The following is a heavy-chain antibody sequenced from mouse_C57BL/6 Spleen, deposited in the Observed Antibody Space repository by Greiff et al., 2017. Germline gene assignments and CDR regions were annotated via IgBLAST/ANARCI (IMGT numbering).Heavy chain of an antibody. Sequence: QVQLQQPGAELVKPGASVKMSCKASGYTFTSYWITWVKQRPGQGLEWIGDIYPGSGSTNYNEKFKSKATLTVDTSSSTAYMQLSSLTSEDSAVYYCARGGGYDGYPGAMDYWGQGTSVTVSS. V-gene: IGHV1-55*01. D-gene: IGHD2-3*01. CDR3: ARGGGYDGYPGAMDY. J-gene: IGHJ4*01. CDR2: IYPGSGST. CDR1: GYTFTSYW.